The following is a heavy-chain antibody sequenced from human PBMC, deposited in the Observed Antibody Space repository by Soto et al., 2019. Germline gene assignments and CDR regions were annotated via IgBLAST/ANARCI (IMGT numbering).Heavy chain of an antibody. CDR1: GFSFDEYA. Sequence: EVQLVESGGGLVQPGRSLRLSCAASGFSFDEYAMHWVRQAPGKGLEWVSGVSWNSGTMGYGDSVRGRFAISRDNAKNSLYLQMNSLTTEDTALYYCAKGFCSSTRCLTYSYMDVWGKGTTVTV. CDR3: AKGFCSSTRCLTYSYMDV. J-gene: IGHJ6*03. D-gene: IGHD2-2*01. CDR2: VSWNSGTM. V-gene: IGHV3-9*01.